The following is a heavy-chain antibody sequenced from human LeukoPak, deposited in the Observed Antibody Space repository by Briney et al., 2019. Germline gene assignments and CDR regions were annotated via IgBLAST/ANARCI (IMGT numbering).Heavy chain of an antibody. Sequence: GGSLRLSCAASGFTFSSYAMSWVRQAPGKGLEWVSGISGTDGSTYYADSVEGRFTISRDNSKNTLYLQMNSLRAEDTAVYYCAKDALEYSRTWYGTNFDYWGQGTLVTVSS. J-gene: IGHJ4*02. CDR3: AKDALEYSRTWYGTNFDY. CDR1: GFTFSSYA. D-gene: IGHD6-13*01. CDR2: ISGTDGST. V-gene: IGHV3-23*01.